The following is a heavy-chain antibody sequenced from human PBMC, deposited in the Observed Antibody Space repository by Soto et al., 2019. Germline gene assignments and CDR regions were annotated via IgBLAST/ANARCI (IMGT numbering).Heavy chain of an antibody. J-gene: IGHJ4*02. D-gene: IGHD2-8*01. CDR3: VRGGSCTNGVCSVLDY. CDR1: GGSFSSVGYS. Sequence: SETLSLTCTVSGGSFSSVGYSWSWIRQHPGKGLGWIGYITYSGNTYYNPSLASRVTMSADTSKNQFSLQLSSVTAADTAVYFCVRGGSCTNGVCSVLDYWGQGTLVTVS. V-gene: IGHV4-31*03. CDR2: ITYSGNT.